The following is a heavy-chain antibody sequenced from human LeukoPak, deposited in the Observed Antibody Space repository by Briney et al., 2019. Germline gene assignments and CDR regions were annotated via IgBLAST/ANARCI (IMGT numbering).Heavy chain of an antibody. J-gene: IGHJ4*02. CDR2: ISAMKGDT. Sequence: ASVTVSCKASGYTFTSYGISWVRQAPGQGLEWMGWISAMKGDTNYAQKLQGRLTMTTDTSTSTAYMELRSLRSDDTAVYYCAREVTIVESDYWGQGTLVTVSS. CDR3: AREVTIVESDY. V-gene: IGHV1-18*01. CDR1: GYTFTSYG. D-gene: IGHD1-26*01.